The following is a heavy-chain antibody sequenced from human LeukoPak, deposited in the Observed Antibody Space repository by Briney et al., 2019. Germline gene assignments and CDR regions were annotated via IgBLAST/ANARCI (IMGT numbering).Heavy chain of an antibody. J-gene: IGHJ4*02. CDR3: AADVLRYFDWPAGYFDY. Sequence: ASVKVSCKASGGTFSSYAISWVRQAPGQGLEWMGGIIPIFGTANYAQKFQGRVTITADESTSTAYVELSSLRSEDTAVYYCAADVLRYFDWPAGYFDYWGQGTLVTVSS. CDR2: IIPIFGTA. V-gene: IGHV1-69*13. CDR1: GGTFSSYA. D-gene: IGHD3-9*01.